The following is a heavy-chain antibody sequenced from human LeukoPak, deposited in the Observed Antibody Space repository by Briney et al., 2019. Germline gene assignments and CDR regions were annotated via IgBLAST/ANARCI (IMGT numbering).Heavy chain of an antibody. CDR3: ARDAGPGYYYYYMDV. Sequence: ASVKVSCKASGYTFTSYDINWVRQATGQGLEWMGWMNPNSGNTGYAQKFQGRVTMTRNTSISTAYMELGSPRSEDTAVYYCARDAGPGYYYYYMDVWGKGTTVTVSS. CDR2: MNPNSGNT. J-gene: IGHJ6*03. CDR1: GYTFTSYD. V-gene: IGHV1-8*01.